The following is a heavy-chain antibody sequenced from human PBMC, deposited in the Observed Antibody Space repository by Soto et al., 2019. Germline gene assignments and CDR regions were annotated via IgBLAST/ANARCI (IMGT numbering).Heavy chain of an antibody. D-gene: IGHD3-9*01. J-gene: IGHJ6*02. CDR1: GYTFTSYA. CDR2: INAGNGNT. CDR3: ARAGRPFDWLSHYYGMDV. Sequence: ASVKVSCKASGYTFTSYAMHWVRQAPGQRLEWMGWINAGNGNTKYSQKFQGRVTITRDTSASTAYMELSSLRSEDTAVYYCARAGRPFDWLSHYYGMDVWGQGTTVTVSS. V-gene: IGHV1-3*01.